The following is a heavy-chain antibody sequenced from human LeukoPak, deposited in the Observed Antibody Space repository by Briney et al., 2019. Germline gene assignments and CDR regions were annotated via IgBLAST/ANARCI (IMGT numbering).Heavy chain of an antibody. J-gene: IGHJ5*02. CDR2: ISGSGGST. Sequence: GGSLRLSCAASGFTFSSYAMSWVRQAPGKGLEWVSAISGSGGSTYYADSVKGRSTISRDNSKNTLYLQMSSLRTEDTAVYYCVKVGLYCSSTSCFSWFDPWGQGTLVTVSS. D-gene: IGHD2-2*01. CDR1: GFTFSSYA. V-gene: IGHV3-23*01. CDR3: VKVGLYCSSTSCFSWFDP.